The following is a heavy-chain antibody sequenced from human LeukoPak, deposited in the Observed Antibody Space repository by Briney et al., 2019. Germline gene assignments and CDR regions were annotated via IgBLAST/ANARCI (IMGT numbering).Heavy chain of an antibody. Sequence: ASVKVSCKTSGYSFTDYYMHWVRQAPGQGLEWMGWISAYNGNTNYAQKLQGRVTMTTDTSTSTAYMELRSLRSDDTAVYYCARVKVDNNWFDPWGQGTLVTVSS. V-gene: IGHV1-18*01. CDR2: ISAYNGNT. CDR1: GYSFTDYY. CDR3: ARVKVDNNWFDP. J-gene: IGHJ5*02.